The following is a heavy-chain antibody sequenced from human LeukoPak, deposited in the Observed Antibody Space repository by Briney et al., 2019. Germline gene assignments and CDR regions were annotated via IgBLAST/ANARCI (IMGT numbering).Heavy chain of an antibody. J-gene: IGHJ4*02. V-gene: IGHV4-59*01. CDR3: VRTVGATTGLSDY. CDR1: GGSISSYY. CDR2: IYYSGST. D-gene: IGHD1-26*01. Sequence: SETLSLTCTVSGGSISSYYWSWIRQPPGKGLEWIGYIYYSGSTNYNPSLKSRVTISVDTSKNQFSLKLSSVTAADTAVYYCVRTVGATTGLSDYWGQGTLVTVSS.